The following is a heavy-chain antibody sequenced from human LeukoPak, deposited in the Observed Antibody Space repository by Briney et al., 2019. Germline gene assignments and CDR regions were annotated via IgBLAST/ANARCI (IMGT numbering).Heavy chain of an antibody. D-gene: IGHD1-20*01. V-gene: IGHV1-3*01. CDR1: GYTFTSYA. CDR3: ARDISGDYAEYFQH. Sequence: ASVKVSCKASGYTFTSYAMHWVRQAPGQRLEWMGWINAGNGNTKYSQKFQGRVTITADKSTSTAYMELSSLRSEDTAVYYCARDISGDYAEYFQHWGQGTLVTVSS. J-gene: IGHJ1*01. CDR2: INAGNGNT.